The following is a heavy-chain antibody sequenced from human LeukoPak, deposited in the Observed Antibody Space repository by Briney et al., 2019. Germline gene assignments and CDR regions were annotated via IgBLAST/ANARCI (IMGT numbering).Heavy chain of an antibody. D-gene: IGHD1-26*01. V-gene: IGHV1-18*04. CDR3: ARGLYSGSSDFDY. Sequence: GASVKVSCKASGYTSTSYYMHWVRQAPGQGLEWMGWISAYNGNTNYAQKLQGRVTMTTDTSTSTAYMELRSLRSDDTAVYYCARGLYSGSSDFDYWGQGTLVTVSS. J-gene: IGHJ4*02. CDR1: GYTSTSYY. CDR2: ISAYNGNT.